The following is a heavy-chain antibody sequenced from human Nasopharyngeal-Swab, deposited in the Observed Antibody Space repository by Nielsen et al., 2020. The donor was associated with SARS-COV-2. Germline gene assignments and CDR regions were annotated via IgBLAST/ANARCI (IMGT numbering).Heavy chain of an antibody. CDR1: GGSFNSYE. J-gene: IGHJ6*02. Sequence: GEALKISWAAAGGSFNSYERNWVRQAGGKGLEWVSYISSSGSTIYYADSVKGRFTISRDNAKNSLYLQMNSLRAEDTAVYYCARENYDCVWGTSGGMDVWGHGTPVTVSS. V-gene: IGHV3-48*03. CDR2: ISSSGSTI. D-gene: IGHD3-16*01. CDR3: ARENYDCVWGTSGGMDV.